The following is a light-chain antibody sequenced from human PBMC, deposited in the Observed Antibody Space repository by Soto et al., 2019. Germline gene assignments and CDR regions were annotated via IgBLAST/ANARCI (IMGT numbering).Light chain of an antibody. J-gene: IGKJ1*01. V-gene: IGKV1-39*01. CDR3: QQYNGFPWT. Sequence: DIQMTQSPSSLSASIGDSVIITCRASQDIGTYLNWYQHKPGKAPKHLIYAASSLQTGVPSRFTGSGSGTEFTLTISSLQPDDFATYYCQQYNGFPWTFGQGTKVDIK. CDR2: AAS. CDR1: QDIGTY.